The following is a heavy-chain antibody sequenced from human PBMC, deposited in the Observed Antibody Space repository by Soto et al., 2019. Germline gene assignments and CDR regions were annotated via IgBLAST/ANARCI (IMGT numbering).Heavy chain of an antibody. J-gene: IGHJ4*02. CDR3: AKDTYDYSTSGYYVFDH. V-gene: IGHV3-30*18. Sequence: QVQLVESGGGVVQPGRSLRLSCAVSGFTFSSYGMHWVRQAPGKGLEWVARISHDGNTQNYADSVKGRFTISRDNAQNMFFLQMDGLRAEDTAVFYCAKDTYDYSTSGYYVFDHWGQGTLVTVSS. CDR2: ISHDGNTQ. D-gene: IGHD3-22*01. CDR1: GFTFSSYG.